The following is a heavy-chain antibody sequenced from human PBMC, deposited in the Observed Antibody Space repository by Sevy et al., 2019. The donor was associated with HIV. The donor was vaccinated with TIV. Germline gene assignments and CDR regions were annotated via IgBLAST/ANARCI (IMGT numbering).Heavy chain of an antibody. CDR3: AKVPAGGTTLYYYYYMDV. CDR2: IRYDGSNK. D-gene: IGHD1-7*01. V-gene: IGHV3-30*02. Sequence: GGSLRLSCAASGFTFSSYGMHWVRQAPGKGLEWVAFIRYDGSNKYYADSVKGRFNISRDNSKNTLYLQMNSLRAEDTAVYYCAKVPAGGTTLYYYYYMDVWGKGTTVTVSS. CDR1: GFTFSSYG. J-gene: IGHJ6*03.